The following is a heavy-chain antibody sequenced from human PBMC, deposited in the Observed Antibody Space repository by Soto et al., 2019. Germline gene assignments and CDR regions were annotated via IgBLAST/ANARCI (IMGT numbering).Heavy chain of an antibody. CDR1: GFTISSHE. CDR3: ARGGVY. D-gene: IGHD2-8*01. J-gene: IGHJ2*01. CDR2: ISGSGSTI. V-gene: IGHV3-48*03. Sequence: AGGSLRVSCEATGFTISSHEMNWIRQTPGKRLEWIAKISGSGSTINYADSVKGRFTISRDNVQRTLHLQMDSLRVEDTGVYYCARGGVYWGRGTLVTVSS.